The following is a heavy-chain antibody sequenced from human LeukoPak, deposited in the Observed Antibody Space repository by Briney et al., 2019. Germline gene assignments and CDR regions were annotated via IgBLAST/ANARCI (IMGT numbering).Heavy chain of an antibody. CDR2: IKSDGSSA. J-gene: IGHJ4*02. CDR3: ARGFHVPGDY. D-gene: IGHD2/OR15-2a*01. V-gene: IGHV3-74*01. CDR1: GFTFSSYW. Sequence: GGSLRLSCAASGFTFSSYWMYWVRQAPGKGLVWVSGIKSDGSSAGYADSVKGRFTISGDNAKNTLYLQMNSLRSEDTAVYYCARGFHVPGDYWGQGTLVTVSS.